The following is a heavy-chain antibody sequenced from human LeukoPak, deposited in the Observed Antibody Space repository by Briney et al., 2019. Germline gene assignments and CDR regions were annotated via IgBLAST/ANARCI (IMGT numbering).Heavy chain of an antibody. CDR3: AREPWGDSGYDYAFDI. J-gene: IGHJ3*02. Sequence: PSETLSLTCTVSGGSFSSYYWSWIRQPPGKGLEWIGYIYYSGSTNYNPSLKSRVTISVDTSKNQFSLKLSSVTAADTAVYYCAREPWGDSGYDYAFDIWGQGTMVTVSS. D-gene: IGHD5-12*01. V-gene: IGHV4-59*12. CDR2: IYYSGST. CDR1: GGSFSSYY.